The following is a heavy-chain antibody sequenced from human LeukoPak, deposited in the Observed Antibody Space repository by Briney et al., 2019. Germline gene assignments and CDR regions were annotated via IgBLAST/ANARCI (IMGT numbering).Heavy chain of an antibody. CDR2: INWKSDKI. CDR1: GYSFDEYA. D-gene: IGHD2-2*01. V-gene: IGHV3-9*01. CDR3: AKDRYCTSSSCPIDY. Sequence: GMSLRRSCAGSGYSFDEYAMHWVRQAPGKGLEWVSGINWKSDKIGYADSVKGRFTISRDNSKNSLYLQMNSLRVEDTALYYCAKDRYCTSSSCPIDYWGQGTMVTVSS. J-gene: IGHJ4*02.